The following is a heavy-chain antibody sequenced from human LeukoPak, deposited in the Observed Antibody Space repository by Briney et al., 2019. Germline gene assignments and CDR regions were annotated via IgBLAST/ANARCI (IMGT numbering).Heavy chain of an antibody. J-gene: IGHJ6*03. CDR1: GGTFSSYA. Sequence: SVSLPCTASGGTFSSYAISWVRQAPGQGLEWMGGIIPIVATANYAQNFQGRVTITTGESTSTAYMELSSLRSEDTAVYYCARALSGGTARTSNYMDVWGKGTTVTGSS. CDR3: ARALSGGTARTSNYMDV. V-gene: IGHV1-69*05. CDR2: IIPIVATA. D-gene: IGHD6-13*01.